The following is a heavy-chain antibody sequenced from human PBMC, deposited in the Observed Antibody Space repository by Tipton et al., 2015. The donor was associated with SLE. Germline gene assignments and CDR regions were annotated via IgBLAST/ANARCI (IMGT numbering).Heavy chain of an antibody. CDR3: AGEVKSGRYDWFEP. D-gene: IGHD1-26*01. CDR1: GGSISSGNYY. CDR2: IYDTETT. V-gene: IGHV4-31*03. J-gene: IGHJ5*02. Sequence: TLSLTCTVSGGSISSGNYYWTWIRQHPGKGLEWSGYIYDTETTYYNPSLKSRVTMSIDRSKNHFSLRLRSGSAADTAIYYCAGEVKSGRYDWFEPWGQGTLVTVSS.